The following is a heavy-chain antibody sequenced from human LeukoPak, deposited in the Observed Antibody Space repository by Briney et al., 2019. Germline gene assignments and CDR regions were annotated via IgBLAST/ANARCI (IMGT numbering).Heavy chain of an antibody. D-gene: IGHD2-15*01. Sequence: ASVKVSCKASGYTFTSYGISWVRQAPGQGLEWMGWISAYNGNTNYAQKLQGRVTMTTDTSTSTAYMELRSLRSDDTAVYYCARAGYCSGGSCYLYYFDYWGQGTLVTVSS. V-gene: IGHV1-18*01. CDR1: GYTFTSYG. CDR2: ISAYNGNT. CDR3: ARAGYCSGGSCYLYYFDY. J-gene: IGHJ4*02.